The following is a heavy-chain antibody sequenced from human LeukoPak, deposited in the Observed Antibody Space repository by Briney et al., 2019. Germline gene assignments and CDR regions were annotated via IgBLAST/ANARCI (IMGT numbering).Heavy chain of an antibody. J-gene: IGHJ5*02. Sequence: ASVKVSCKASGYTFTSYGISWVRQAPGQALEWMGWISAYNGNTNYAQKLQGRVTMTTDTSTSTAYMELRGLRSDDTAVYYCARDRPYCSGGSCYWGLGWFDPWGQGTLVTVSS. V-gene: IGHV1-18*01. D-gene: IGHD2-15*01. CDR2: ISAYNGNT. CDR1: GYTFTSYG. CDR3: ARDRPYCSGGSCYWGLGWFDP.